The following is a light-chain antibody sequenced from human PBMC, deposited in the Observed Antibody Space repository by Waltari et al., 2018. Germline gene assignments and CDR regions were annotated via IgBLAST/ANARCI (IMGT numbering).Light chain of an antibody. CDR2: EVT. Sequence: QSALTQPPSASGSPGQSITISCTGISTDVAGYDPVFWYQQHPGKAPKLLIYEVTKRPSGVPDRFSGSKSDNTASLAVSGLQAEDEADYYCSSYAGGSSLMFGGGTKLTVL. J-gene: IGLJ3*02. V-gene: IGLV2-8*01. CDR1: STDVAGYDP. CDR3: SSYAGGSSLM.